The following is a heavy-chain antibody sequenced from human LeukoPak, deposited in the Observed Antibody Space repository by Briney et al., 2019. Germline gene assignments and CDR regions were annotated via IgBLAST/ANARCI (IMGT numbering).Heavy chain of an antibody. Sequence: ASVKVSCKASGYTFTSYAMHWVRQAPGQRLEWTGWINAGNGNTKYSQKFQGRVTITRDTSASTAYMELSSLRSEDTAVYYCARGPKDGAFDIWGQGTMVTVSS. V-gene: IGHV1-3*01. CDR3: ARGPKDGAFDI. J-gene: IGHJ3*02. CDR1: GYTFTSYA. CDR2: INAGNGNT.